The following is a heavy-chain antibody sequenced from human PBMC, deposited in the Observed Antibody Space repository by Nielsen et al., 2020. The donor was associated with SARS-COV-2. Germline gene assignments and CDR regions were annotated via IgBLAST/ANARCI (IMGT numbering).Heavy chain of an antibody. CDR2: IYYSGST. D-gene: IGHD5-24*01. CDR1: GGSLSSGDYY. V-gene: IGHV4-30-4*01. J-gene: IGHJ4*02. Sequence: TLSLTCTVSGGSLSSGDYYWSWIRQPPGKGLEWIGYIYYSGSTYYNPSLKSRVTISVDTSKNQFSLKLSSVTAADTAVYYCARAGLWGYNYYYFDYWGQGTLVTVSS. CDR3: ARAGLWGYNYYYFDY.